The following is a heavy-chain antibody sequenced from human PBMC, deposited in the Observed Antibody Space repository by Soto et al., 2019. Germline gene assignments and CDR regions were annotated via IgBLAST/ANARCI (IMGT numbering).Heavy chain of an antibody. V-gene: IGHV3-15*04. CDR2: IERKSDGGTT. CDR3: LALYPGY. J-gene: IGHJ4*02. Sequence: GGSLRLSCAGSGFTFSNAWMTWVRQAPGKGLEWVGRIERKSDGGTTDYAAPVKGRFTISRDDSKNIVYLEMSGLKTEDTAVYYCLALYPGYWGQGXLVTVSS. CDR1: GFTFSNAW. D-gene: IGHD3-16*02.